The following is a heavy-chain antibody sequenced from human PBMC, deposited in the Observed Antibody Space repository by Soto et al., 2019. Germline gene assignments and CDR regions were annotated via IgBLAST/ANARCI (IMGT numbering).Heavy chain of an antibody. CDR1: GGSIAYGAYY. D-gene: IGHD2-15*01. CDR3: VRKQTGVAGAFDY. Sequence: QLQLQASGPGLVQPSETLSLTCTVSGGSIAYGAYYWNWIRQSPGKGLEWIGNIYYSGTTYYNPSLESRLTISVDTSKNQFSLRLSSVTAADTAVYYCVRKQTGVAGAFDYWGQGTLVTVSS. J-gene: IGHJ4*02. V-gene: IGHV4-39*01. CDR2: IYYSGTT.